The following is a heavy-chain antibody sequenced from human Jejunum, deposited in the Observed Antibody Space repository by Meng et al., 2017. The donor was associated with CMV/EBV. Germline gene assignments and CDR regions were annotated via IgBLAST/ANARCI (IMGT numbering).Heavy chain of an antibody. CDR2: IKPDRGGT. V-gene: IGHV1-2*02. Sequence: YAFTGNRIHWVRQGPGQGPEWMGWIKPDRGGTNYAQKFQGRVTMTRDTSIRTVYMEVTTLRSDDTAVYYCARAWGTSQLLSSLDSWGQGTLVTVSS. D-gene: IGHD2-2*01. CDR1: YAFTGNR. J-gene: IGHJ4*02. CDR3: ARAWGTSQLLSSLDS.